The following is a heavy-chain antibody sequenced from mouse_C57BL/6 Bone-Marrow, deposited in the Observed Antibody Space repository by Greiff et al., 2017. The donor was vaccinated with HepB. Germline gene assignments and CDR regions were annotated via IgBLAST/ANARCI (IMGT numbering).Heavy chain of an antibody. CDR1: GFPITSGYY. CDR3: AGDSASGPWFAY. J-gene: IGHJ3*01. Sequence: QVQLQQSGPGLVKPSQSLFLTCSITGFPITSGYYWIWIRQSPGKPLEWMGYITHSGETFYNPSLQSPISITRETSKNQFFLQLNSVTTEDTAMYYCAGDSASGPWFAYWGQGTLVTVSA. V-gene: IGHV12-3*01. CDR2: ITHSGET. D-gene: IGHD6-2*01.